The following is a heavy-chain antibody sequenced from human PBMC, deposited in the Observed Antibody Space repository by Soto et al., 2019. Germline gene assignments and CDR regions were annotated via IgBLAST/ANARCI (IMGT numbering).Heavy chain of an antibody. CDR1: GLTFIYLS. J-gene: IGHJ4*02. V-gene: IGHV3-48*02. CDR3: ARAKHMGTYSPFDF. D-gene: IGHD1-26*01. Sequence: WTASGLTFIYLSMNWISKTQGRGLEWVSYISTRSNSIYYGDSVKGRLTISRDNVKNSLFLQMNSLRDEDTAVYFCARAKHMGTYSPFDFWGQATLVTVSS. CDR2: ISTRSNSI.